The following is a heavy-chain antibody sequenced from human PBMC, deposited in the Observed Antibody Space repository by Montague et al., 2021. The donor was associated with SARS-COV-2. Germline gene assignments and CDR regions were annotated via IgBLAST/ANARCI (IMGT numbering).Heavy chain of an antibody. V-gene: IGHV3-30*04. D-gene: IGHD2-2*01. Sequence: SLRLSCAASGFTFSSYAMHWVHQAPGKGLEWVAVISYDGTNKYYADSVKGRFTISRDNSKNTLYLQMNSLRAEDTAVYYCARDEDQVDSNYYFDYWGQGTLVTVSS. J-gene: IGHJ4*02. CDR1: GFTFSSYA. CDR2: ISYDGTNK. CDR3: ARDEDQVDSNYYFDY.